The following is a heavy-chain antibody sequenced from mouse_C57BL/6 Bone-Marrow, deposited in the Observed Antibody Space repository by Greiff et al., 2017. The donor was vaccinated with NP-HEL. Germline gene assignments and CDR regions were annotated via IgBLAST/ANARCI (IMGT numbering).Heavy chain of an antibody. V-gene: IGHV1-76*01. CDR2: IYPGSGNT. Sequence: QVQLKQSGAELVRPGASVKLSCKASGYTFTDYYINWVKQRPGQGLEWIARIYPGSGNTYYNEKFKGKATLTAEKSSSTAYMQLSSLTSEDSAVYFCARKRAYYDYDDWYFDVWGTGTTVTVSS. CDR3: ARKRAYYDYDDWYFDV. J-gene: IGHJ1*03. CDR1: GYTFTDYY. D-gene: IGHD2-4*01.